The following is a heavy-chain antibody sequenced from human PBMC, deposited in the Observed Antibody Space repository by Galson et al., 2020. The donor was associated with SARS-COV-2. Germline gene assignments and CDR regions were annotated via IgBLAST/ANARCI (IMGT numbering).Heavy chain of an antibody. J-gene: IGHJ6*02. CDR3: ARDKGRDTAMVTGYYYGMDV. V-gene: IGHV3-21*01. Sequence: GESLKISCAASGFTFSSYSMNWVRQAPGKGLEWVSSISSSSSYIYYADSVKGRFTISRDNAKNSLYLQMNSLRAEDTAVYYCARDKGRDTAMVTGYYYGMDVWGQGTTVTVSS. CDR1: GFTFSSYS. D-gene: IGHD5-18*01. CDR2: ISSSSSYI.